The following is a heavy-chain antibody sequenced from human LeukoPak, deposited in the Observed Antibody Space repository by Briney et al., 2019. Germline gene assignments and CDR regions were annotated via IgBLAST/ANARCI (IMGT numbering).Heavy chain of an antibody. CDR1: GGSISSYY. CDR3: ASLNVDTAMINDY. CDR2: IYYSGST. D-gene: IGHD5-18*01. Sequence: SETLSLTCTVSGGSISSYYWSWIRQPPGKGLEWIGYIYYSGSTNYNPSLKSRVTISVDTSKNQFSLKLSSVTAADTAVYYCASLNVDTAMINDYWGQGTLVTVSS. V-gene: IGHV4-59*08. J-gene: IGHJ4*02.